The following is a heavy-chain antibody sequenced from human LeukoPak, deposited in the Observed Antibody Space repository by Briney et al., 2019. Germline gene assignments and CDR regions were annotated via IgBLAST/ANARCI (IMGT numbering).Heavy chain of an antibody. CDR1: GYSISSGYY. D-gene: IGHD3-10*01. J-gene: IGHJ4*02. CDR2: IYHSGST. CDR3: ATHWFGEPTVDY. V-gene: IGHV4-38-2*01. Sequence: SETLSLTCAVSGYSISSGYYWGWIRQPPGKGLEWIGSIYHSGSTYYNPSLKSRVTISVDTSKNQFSLKLSSVTAADTAVYYCATHWFGEPTVDYWGQGTLVTVSS.